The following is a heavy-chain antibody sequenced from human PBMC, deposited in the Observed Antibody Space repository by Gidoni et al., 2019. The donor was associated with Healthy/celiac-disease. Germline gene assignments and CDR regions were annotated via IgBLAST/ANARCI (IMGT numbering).Heavy chain of an antibody. CDR3: ASGRTGPYYYYGMDV. J-gene: IGHJ6*02. Sequence: QVQLQESGPGLLKPSEPLSLTCTVSGGPISSYYWSWIRQPPGKGLEWIGYIYYRGSTNYNPSLKSRVTISVDTSKNQCSLKLSSVTAADTAVYYCASGRTGPYYYYGMDVWGQGTTVTVSS. V-gene: IGHV4-59*01. CDR1: GGPISSYY. CDR2: IYYRGST. D-gene: IGHD3-9*01.